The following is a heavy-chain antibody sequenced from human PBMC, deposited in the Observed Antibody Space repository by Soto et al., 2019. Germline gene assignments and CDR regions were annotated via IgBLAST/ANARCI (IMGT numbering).Heavy chain of an antibody. CDR2: INPNSGVT. Sequence: ASVKVYCKASGYSFTVHYIHWVRQAPGQGLEWMGWINPNSGVTNYAQKLQGWVTLTRDTSISTAYMELSRLRSDDTALYYCARAVVTTTPNFDYWGQGTLVTVSS. J-gene: IGHJ4*02. V-gene: IGHV1-2*04. CDR3: ARAVVTTTPNFDY. D-gene: IGHD5-12*01. CDR1: GYSFTVHY.